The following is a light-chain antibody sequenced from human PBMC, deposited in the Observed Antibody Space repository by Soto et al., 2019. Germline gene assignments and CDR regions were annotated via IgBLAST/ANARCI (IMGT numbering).Light chain of an antibody. J-gene: IGKJ1*01. CDR2: GAS. CDR3: QQYGSSPRT. Sequence: EIVLTQSPATLSLSPGERATLSCRASQSVSSSYLAWYQQKPGQAPRLLIYGASSRATGIPDRFSGSGSGTDFTLTISRLEPEDFAVYYCQQYGSSPRTCGQGTKWIS. V-gene: IGKV3-20*01. CDR1: QSVSSSY.